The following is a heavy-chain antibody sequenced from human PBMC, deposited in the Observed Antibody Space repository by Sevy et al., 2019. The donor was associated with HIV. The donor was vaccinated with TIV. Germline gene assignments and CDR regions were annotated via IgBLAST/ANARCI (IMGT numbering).Heavy chain of an antibody. CDR2: IKSKTDDGTT. J-gene: IGHJ3*02. CDR1: GFTFSNAW. CDR3: TTVAQFTAFDI. Sequence: GGSLRLSCAASGFTFSNAWMSWVRQAPGKGLEWVGRIKSKTDDGTTDYAAPVKGRFTISSDDSKNTLYLQMNSLKTADTAVYYCTTVAQFTAFDIWGQGTMVTVSS. V-gene: IGHV3-15*01.